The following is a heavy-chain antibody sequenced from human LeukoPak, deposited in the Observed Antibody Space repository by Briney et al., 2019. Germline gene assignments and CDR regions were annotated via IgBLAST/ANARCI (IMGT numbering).Heavy chain of an antibody. Sequence: PGGSLRLSCAASGFTFSSYGMHWVRQAPGKELEWVAVISYDGSNKYYADSVKGRFTISRDNSKNTLYLQMNSLRAEDTAVYYCARGHCSSTSCSNFDYWGQGTLVTVSS. CDR3: ARGHCSSTSCSNFDY. CDR2: ISYDGSNK. V-gene: IGHV3-30*03. CDR1: GFTFSSYG. D-gene: IGHD2-2*01. J-gene: IGHJ4*02.